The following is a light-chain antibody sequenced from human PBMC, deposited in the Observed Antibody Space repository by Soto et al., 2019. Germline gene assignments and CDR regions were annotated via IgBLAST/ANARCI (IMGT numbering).Light chain of an antibody. J-gene: IGLJ1*01. CDR1: SSDVGGYKY. CDR2: AVN. Sequence: QSVLTQPPSASGSPGQSVTISCTGTSSDVGGYKYVSWYQQYPGKAPKLMIYAVNKRPSGVPDRFSGAKSGNTASPTVSGLQAEDEADYYCSSYAGSSTYVFGTGTKVTVL. CDR3: SSYAGSSTYV. V-gene: IGLV2-8*01.